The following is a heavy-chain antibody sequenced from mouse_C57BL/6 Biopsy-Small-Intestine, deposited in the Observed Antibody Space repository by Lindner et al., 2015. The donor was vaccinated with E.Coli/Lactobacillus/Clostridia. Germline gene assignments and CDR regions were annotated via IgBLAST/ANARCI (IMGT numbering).Heavy chain of an antibody. Sequence: VQLQESGAEPVRPGASVKLSCTASDFNIKDDYMHWVKQRPEQGLEWIGWIDPENGDTKYASKFQGKATLTAYTSSNTAFLQLSRLTSEDTAVYYCTTGIRRNYFSLDFWGSRNLSHRLL. CDR3: TTGIRRNYFSLDF. CDR1: DFNIKDDY. V-gene: IGHV14-4*01. J-gene: IGHJ4*01. D-gene: IGHD2-12*01. CDR2: IDPENGDT.